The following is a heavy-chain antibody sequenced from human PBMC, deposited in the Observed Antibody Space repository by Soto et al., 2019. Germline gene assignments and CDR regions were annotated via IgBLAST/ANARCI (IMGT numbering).Heavy chain of an antibody. V-gene: IGHV3-48*03. Sequence: GSLRLSCAASGFTFSTYEMNWVRQAPGKGPEWISYISSSGSSIYYADSVKGRFTISRDNAWNSLHLQMNSLRVEDTAVYYCARDGYDTSGDSEYFQYWGQGTLVTVSS. J-gene: IGHJ1*01. D-gene: IGHD3-22*01. CDR3: ARDGYDTSGDSEYFQY. CDR2: ISSSGSSI. CDR1: GFTFSTYE.